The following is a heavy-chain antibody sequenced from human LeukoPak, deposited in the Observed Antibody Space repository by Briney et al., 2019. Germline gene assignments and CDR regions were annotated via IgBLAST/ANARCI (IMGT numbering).Heavy chain of an antibody. Sequence: PGGSLKLSCAASGFTFSGSAMHWVRQASGKGLEWVGRIRSKANSYATAYAASVKGRFTISRDDSKNTAYLQMNSLRAEDTAVYYCARGPVSSSGFFGYWGQGTLVTVSS. J-gene: IGHJ4*02. CDR3: ARGPVSSSGFFGY. CDR1: GFTFSGSA. V-gene: IGHV3-73*01. D-gene: IGHD6-19*01. CDR2: IRSKANSYAT.